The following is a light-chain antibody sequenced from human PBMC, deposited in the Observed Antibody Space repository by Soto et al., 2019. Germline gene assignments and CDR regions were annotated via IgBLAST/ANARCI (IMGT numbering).Light chain of an antibody. J-gene: IGLJ2*01. CDR3: SSYGGRNSVL. CDR2: EVT. V-gene: IGLV2-8*01. Sequence: QPVLTQPPSASGSPGQSVTISCTGTSSDVGTYHFISWYQQHPGNAPKLLIYEVTKRPSGVRDRFSGSKSANTATRTVSGLQAEDEADFDCSSYGGRNSVLFRGGTKVTVL. CDR1: SSDVGTYHF.